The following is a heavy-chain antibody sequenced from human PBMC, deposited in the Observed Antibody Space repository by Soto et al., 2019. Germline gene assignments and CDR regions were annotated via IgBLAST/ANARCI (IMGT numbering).Heavy chain of an antibody. D-gene: IGHD6-19*01. CDR2: INHSGST. J-gene: IGHJ6*02. Sequence: AETLCLACAVYVGSFSVYYWSWIRQPPGKGLEWIGEINHSGSTNYNPSLKSRVTISVDTSKNQFSLKLSSVTAADTAVYYCAAGPLVAVAGKRVHYGMDVWAQGTTVTVS. V-gene: IGHV4-34*01. CDR3: AAGPLVAVAGKRVHYGMDV. CDR1: VGSFSVYY.